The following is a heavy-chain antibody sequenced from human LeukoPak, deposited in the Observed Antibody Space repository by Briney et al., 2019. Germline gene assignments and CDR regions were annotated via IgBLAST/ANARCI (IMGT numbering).Heavy chain of an antibody. J-gene: IGHJ4*02. CDR2: IYRSGSI. V-gene: IGHV4-4*02. D-gene: IGHD1-26*01. CDR1: GGSISSGNW. CDR3: ARNGYYCLDY. Sequence: SETLSLTCAVSGGSISSGNWWSWVRRPPGKGLEWIGEIYRSGSINYNPSLKSRVTISIDKSNNQFSLKLSSVTAADTAVYYCARNGYYCLDYWGQGTLVTVSS.